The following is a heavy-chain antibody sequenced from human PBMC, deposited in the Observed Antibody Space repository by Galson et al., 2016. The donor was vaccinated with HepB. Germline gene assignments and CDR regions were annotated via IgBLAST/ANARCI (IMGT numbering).Heavy chain of an antibody. J-gene: IGHJ4*02. CDR3: SRHEGYGSGPPWDD. CDR1: GGSISSRSYY. CDR2: IHSSGSPY. Sequence: ETLSLTCTVSGGSISSRSYYWGWIRQPPGQGLEWIASIHSSGSPYYYNPSLKSRLNISVDKSKNQFSLRLRSVTAADTALYFCSRHEGYGSGPPWDDWDQGTLVTVSA. D-gene: IGHD5-18*01. V-gene: IGHV4-39*01.